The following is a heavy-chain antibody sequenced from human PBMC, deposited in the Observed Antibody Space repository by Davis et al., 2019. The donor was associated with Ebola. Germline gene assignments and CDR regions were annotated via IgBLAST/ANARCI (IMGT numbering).Heavy chain of an antibody. V-gene: IGHV4-59*08. CDR2: IYYSGST. CDR1: GGSISSYY. D-gene: IGHD3-10*01. Sequence: PSETLSLTCTVSGGSISSYYWSWIRQPPGKGLEWIGYIYYSGSTNYNPSLKSRVTISVDTSKNQFSLKLSSVTAADTAVYYCARLGRLGSNFGPWGQGTLVTVSS. CDR3: ARLGRLGSNFGP. J-gene: IGHJ5*02.